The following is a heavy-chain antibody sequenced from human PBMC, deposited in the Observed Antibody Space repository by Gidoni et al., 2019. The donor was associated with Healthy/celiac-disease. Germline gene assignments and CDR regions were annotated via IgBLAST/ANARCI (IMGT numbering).Heavy chain of an antibody. CDR2: INPSGGST. Sequence: QVQLVQSGAEVKKPGASVKVAGKASGYTFTSYYMHWVRQAPGQGLVWMGIINPSGGSTSYAQKFQGRVTMTRDTSTSTVYMELSSLRSEDTAVYYCASVDDYGDSVFDYWGQGTLVTVSS. CDR1: GYTFTSYY. J-gene: IGHJ4*02. D-gene: IGHD4-17*01. CDR3: ASVDDYGDSVFDY. V-gene: IGHV1-46*03.